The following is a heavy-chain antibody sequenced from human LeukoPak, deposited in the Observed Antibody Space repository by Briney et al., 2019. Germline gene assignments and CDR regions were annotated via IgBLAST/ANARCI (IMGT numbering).Heavy chain of an antibody. V-gene: IGHV4-59*08. J-gene: IGHJ4*02. CDR3: ARLAAISGSDYPDD. CDR1: GVSISSYY. CDR2: IFYSGNT. Sequence: SETLPLTCTVSGVSISSYYWSWIRQPPGKGLEWIGYIFYSGNTIYNPSLRSRVTISADTSKNHFSLRPRSVTAADTAVYYCARLAAISGSDYPDDWGQGTLVTVSS. D-gene: IGHD1-26*01.